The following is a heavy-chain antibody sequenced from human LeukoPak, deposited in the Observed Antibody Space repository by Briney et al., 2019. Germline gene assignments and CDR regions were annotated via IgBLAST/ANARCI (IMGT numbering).Heavy chain of an antibody. D-gene: IGHD2-15*01. V-gene: IGHV1-2*06. CDR2: MNPSSGVT. J-gene: IGHJ4*02. Sequence: GASVNVSCKASGYTFSVYQVHWLRQAPGQGLEWMGRMNPSSGVTNYAQKFQGRVTMTRDTSINTAYLDLSALKSDDTAVYYCASRAASVTLGYWGQGTLVTVSS. CDR1: GYTFSVYQ. CDR3: ASRAASVTLGY.